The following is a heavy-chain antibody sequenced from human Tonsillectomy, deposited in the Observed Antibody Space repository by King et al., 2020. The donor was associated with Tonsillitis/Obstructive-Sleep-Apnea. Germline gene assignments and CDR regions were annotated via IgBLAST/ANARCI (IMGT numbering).Heavy chain of an antibody. CDR1: GFTFDDYS. Sequence: QLVQSGGGVVQRGGSLRLSCAASGFTFDDYSMHWVRQAPGKGLEWVSLISWDGGGTYYADSVRGRFTISRDNSKNSLYLQMNSLRFEDTALYYCASGLLPYHWGQGTLVTVSS. CDR3: ASGLLPYH. D-gene: IGHD2-21*02. J-gene: IGHJ4*02. V-gene: IGHV3-43*01. CDR2: ISWDGGGT.